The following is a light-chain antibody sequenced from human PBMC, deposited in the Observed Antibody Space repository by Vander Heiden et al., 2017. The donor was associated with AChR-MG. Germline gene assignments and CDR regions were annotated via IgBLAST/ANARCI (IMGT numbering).Light chain of an antibody. CDR3: QSYDSSLSGSDVV. CDR1: SSNIGHGYD. J-gene: IGLJ2*01. CDR2: GNS. V-gene: IGLV1-40*01. Sequence: QSVLTQPPSVSGAPGQRVTISCTGSSSNIGHGYDVHWYQQLPGTAPKLLIYGNSNRPSGVPDRFSGSKSGTSASLAITGLQAEDEADYYCQSYDSSLSGSDVVFGGGTKLTVL.